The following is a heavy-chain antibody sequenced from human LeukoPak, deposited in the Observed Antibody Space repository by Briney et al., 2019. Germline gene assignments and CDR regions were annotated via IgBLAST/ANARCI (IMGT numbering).Heavy chain of an antibody. Sequence: SETLSLTCTVPGGSISSHYWSWIRQPPGKGLEWIGSIYYSGSTYYNPSLKSRVTISVDTSKTQFSLKLSSVTAADTAVYYCARDDRWFLVWGKGTTVTVSS. D-gene: IGHD3-9*01. J-gene: IGHJ6*04. CDR1: GGSISSHY. CDR2: IYYSGST. V-gene: IGHV4-59*11. CDR3: ARDDRWFLV.